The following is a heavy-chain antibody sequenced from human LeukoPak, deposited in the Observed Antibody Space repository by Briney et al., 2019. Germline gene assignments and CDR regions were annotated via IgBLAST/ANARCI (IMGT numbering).Heavy chain of an antibody. V-gene: IGHV3-74*01. CDR3: ARDLNWNQADY. CDR2: INTDGSTT. CDR1: GFTFNAHW. Sequence: SGGSLRLSCAASGFTFNAHWMHWVRQTPEKGLVWLSRINTDGSTTNYADAVKGRFTISRDNAKDTLYLQMNSLRVEDTAVYYCARDLNWNQADYWGQGSLVTVSS. J-gene: IGHJ4*02. D-gene: IGHD1-20*01.